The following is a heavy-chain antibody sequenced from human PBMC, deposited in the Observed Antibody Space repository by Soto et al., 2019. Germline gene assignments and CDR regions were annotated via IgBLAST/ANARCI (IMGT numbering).Heavy chain of an antibody. D-gene: IGHD5-18*01. V-gene: IGHV4-61*01. Sequence: QVHLQESGPGLVKPSETLSLTCTVSGGSVSSDNYYWTWIRQPPGKGLEWIGYIYYSGSTNYNPSLKSRVTRSVDTSKNQFSLKLSSVTAADTDVYYCARDCMVTYYYYLMDVWCQGTTVTVSS. CDR2: IYYSGST. CDR3: ARDCMVTYYYYLMDV. CDR1: GGSVSSDNYY. J-gene: IGHJ6*02.